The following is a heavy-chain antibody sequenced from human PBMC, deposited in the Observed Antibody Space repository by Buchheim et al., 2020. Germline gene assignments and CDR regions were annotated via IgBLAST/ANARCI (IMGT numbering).Heavy chain of an antibody. Sequence: EVQLVESGGGLVQPGGSLRLSCAASGFTFSSYWMTWVRQAPGKGLEWVANIKQDGSEKHYVDSVKGRFTISRDNDKNALYLQMNSLRAEDTAVYYCARDYNFWSGYLAYWGQGTL. CDR2: IKQDGSEK. V-gene: IGHV3-7*01. CDR3: ARDYNFWSGYLAY. J-gene: IGHJ4*02. D-gene: IGHD3-3*01. CDR1: GFTFSSYW.